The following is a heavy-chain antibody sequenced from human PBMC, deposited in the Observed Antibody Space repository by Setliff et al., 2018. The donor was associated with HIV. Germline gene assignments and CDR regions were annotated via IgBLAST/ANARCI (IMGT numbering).Heavy chain of an antibody. V-gene: IGHV3-7*03. CDR3: ARALSYSGWRTQYFDC. Sequence: GGSLRLSCAASGFSVDDYWMSWVRQAPGKGLQWVANIKQDGSEKHYVDSVKGRFTISRDNAENSLYLQMNSLTAEDTAVYYCARALSYSGWRTQYFDCWGQGTLVTVSS. D-gene: IGHD6-19*01. J-gene: IGHJ4*02. CDR1: GFSVDDYW. CDR2: IKQDGSEK.